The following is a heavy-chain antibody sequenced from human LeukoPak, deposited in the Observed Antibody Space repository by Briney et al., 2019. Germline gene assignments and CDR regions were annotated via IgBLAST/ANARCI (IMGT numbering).Heavy chain of an antibody. CDR1: GFTFSSNS. J-gene: IGHJ6*03. V-gene: IGHV3-21*06. CDR2: ISNRGSDI. CDR3: ARSPPPHPESWSCYYYYYLDV. Sequence: PGGSLRLSCAASGFTFSSNSMNWVRQAPGKGLEWVSSISNRGSDIYYAESVRGRFTISRDNARNSLHLQMNSLRAEDTTVYYCARSPPPHPESWSCYYYYYLDVWGKGTTVTVSS. D-gene: IGHD3-3*01.